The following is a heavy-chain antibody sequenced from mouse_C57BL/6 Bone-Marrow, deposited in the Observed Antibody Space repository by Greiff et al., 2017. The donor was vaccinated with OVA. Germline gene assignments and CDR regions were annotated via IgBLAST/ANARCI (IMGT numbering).Heavy chain of an antibody. J-gene: IGHJ3*01. Sequence: EVQLQQSGPELVKPGASVKISCKASGYTFTDYYMNWVKQSHGKSLEWIGDINPNNGGTSHNQKFKGKATLTVDKSSSTAYMELRSLTSEDSAVYYCAREDYYGSSPFAYWGQGTLVTVSA. D-gene: IGHD1-1*01. CDR3: AREDYYGSSPFAY. CDR2: INPNNGGT. V-gene: IGHV1-26*01. CDR1: GYTFTDYY.